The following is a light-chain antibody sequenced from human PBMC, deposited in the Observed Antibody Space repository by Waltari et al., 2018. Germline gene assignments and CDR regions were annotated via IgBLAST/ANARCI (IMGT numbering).Light chain of an antibody. CDR1: RSDVGHYKY. CDR3: FSYAGSNTYV. Sequence: QSALTQPPSASGSPGQSVTISCSGTRSDVGHYKYVPWYQYYPAKAPKPILYEVNTRPSGVPDRFYGSRSGSTAFLTVSGLQADDEAVYFCFSYAGSNTYVFGSGTTVTVL. V-gene: IGLV2-8*01. J-gene: IGLJ1*01. CDR2: EVN.